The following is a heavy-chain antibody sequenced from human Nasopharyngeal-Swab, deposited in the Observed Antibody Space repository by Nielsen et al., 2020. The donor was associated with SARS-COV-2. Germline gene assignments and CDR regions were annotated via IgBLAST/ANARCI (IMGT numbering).Heavy chain of an antibody. D-gene: IGHD1-26*01. Sequence: GESLKISCTASGFTFSSSGINWVRLAPGKGLEWVSYISSSATTISYADSVKGRFTISRDNAKNSLYLQMDSLRDEDTAVYYCARDHCATTACRFDYWGQGTLVTVSS. CDR2: ISSSATTI. J-gene: IGHJ4*02. CDR3: ARDHCATTACRFDY. V-gene: IGHV3-48*02. CDR1: GFTFSSSG.